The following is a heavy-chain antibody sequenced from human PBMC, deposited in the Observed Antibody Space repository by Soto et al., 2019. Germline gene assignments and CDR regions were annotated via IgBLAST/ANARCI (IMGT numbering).Heavy chain of an antibody. CDR2: IYSSGST. Sequence: SETLSLTCTVTGGAISGYYWTWIRQSDGEGLEWIGRIYSSGSTNYNPSLKSRVTISLDTSMNYFSLRLSSVTAADTAVYYCARGQRFSNWFDPWGEGTLVTVS. D-gene: IGHD3-3*01. V-gene: IGHV4-4*07. J-gene: IGHJ5*02. CDR1: GGAISGYY. CDR3: ARGQRFSNWFDP.